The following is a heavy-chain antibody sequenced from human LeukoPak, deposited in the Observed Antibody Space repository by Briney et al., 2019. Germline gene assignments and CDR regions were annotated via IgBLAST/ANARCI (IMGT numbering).Heavy chain of an antibody. CDR3: ARDDDAQGD. V-gene: IGHV4-34*01. CDR1: GGSSSGYY. Sequence: SETLSLTCAVYGGSSSGYYWSWIRQPPGKGLEWIGEINHSGSTNYNPSLKSRVTISVDTSKNQFSLKLSSVTAADTAVYYCARDDDAQGDWGQGTLVTVSS. D-gene: IGHD1-1*01. J-gene: IGHJ4*02. CDR2: INHSGST.